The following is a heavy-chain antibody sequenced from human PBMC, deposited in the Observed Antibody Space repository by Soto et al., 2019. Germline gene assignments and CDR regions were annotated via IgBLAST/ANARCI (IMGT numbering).Heavy chain of an antibody. D-gene: IGHD2-2*01. CDR1: GFTFSSYA. V-gene: IGHV3-64D*06. Sequence: GGSLRLSCSASGFTFSSYAMHWVRQAPGKGLEYVSAISSNGGSTYYADSVKGRFTISRDNSKNTLYLQMSSLRAEDTAVYYCVSGYQLLSPYAFDVWGQGTMVTVSS. J-gene: IGHJ3*01. CDR2: ISSNGGST. CDR3: VSGYQLLSPYAFDV.